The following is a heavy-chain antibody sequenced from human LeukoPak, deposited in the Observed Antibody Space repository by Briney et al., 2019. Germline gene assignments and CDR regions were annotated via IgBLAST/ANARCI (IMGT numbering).Heavy chain of an antibody. J-gene: IGHJ6*03. D-gene: IGHD3-9*01. Sequence: GGSLRLSCAASGFTFSDYSMNWVRQAPGKGLEWVSYISGGSSTMYYADSVKGRFTISRDNAKNSLYLQMNSLRAEDTAVYYCARDRGQTGYYWSYYYYMDAWGIGTTVTVSS. V-gene: IGHV3-48*01. CDR1: GFTFSDYS. CDR3: ARDRGQTGYYWSYYYYMDA. CDR2: ISGGSSTM.